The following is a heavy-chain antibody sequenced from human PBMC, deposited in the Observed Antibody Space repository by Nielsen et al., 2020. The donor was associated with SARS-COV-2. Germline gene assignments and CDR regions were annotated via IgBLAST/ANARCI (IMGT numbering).Heavy chain of an antibody. CDR2: IYYSGST. CDR3: DRYYVSGMYGMDV. V-gene: IGHV4-30-4*01. D-gene: IGHD3-10*01. CDR1: GDSISSGDYY. Sequence: SETLSLTCTVSGDSISSGDYYWSWIRQPPGKGLEWITYIYYSGSTYYNPSLKSRVSISVDTSKNQFSLNLSSVTAADTAMYYCDRYYVSGMYGMDVWGPGTTVTVSS. J-gene: IGHJ6*02.